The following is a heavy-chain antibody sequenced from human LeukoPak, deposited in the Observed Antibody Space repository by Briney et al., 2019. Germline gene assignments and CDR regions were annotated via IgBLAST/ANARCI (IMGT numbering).Heavy chain of an antibody. Sequence: GGSLRLSCAASRFTFSSYGMNWVRQAPGKGLEWVSYISDSTSSKYYADSVKGRFTISRDNAKDTLYLQMNSLRAEDAAVYYCASPMWDTAIHDYWGQGTLVTVSS. CDR1: RFTFSSYG. CDR2: ISDSTSSK. D-gene: IGHD5-18*01. V-gene: IGHV3-48*04. J-gene: IGHJ4*02. CDR3: ASPMWDTAIHDY.